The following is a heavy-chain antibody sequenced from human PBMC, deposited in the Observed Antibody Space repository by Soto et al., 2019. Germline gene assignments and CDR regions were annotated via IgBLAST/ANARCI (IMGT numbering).Heavy chain of an antibody. CDR3: VKDRVTEAYYYYAMDV. CDR1: GFTFSNYG. CDR2: ISYNGSRK. Sequence: PGGSLRLSCAASGFTFSNYGMHWVRQAPGKGLEWVTVISYNGSRKYYADSVKGRFTISRDNSKNTLYLQMSSLRAEDTAVYYCVKDRVTEAYYYYAMDVWGQGTTVTVSS. V-gene: IGHV3-30*18. D-gene: IGHD2-21*02. J-gene: IGHJ6*02.